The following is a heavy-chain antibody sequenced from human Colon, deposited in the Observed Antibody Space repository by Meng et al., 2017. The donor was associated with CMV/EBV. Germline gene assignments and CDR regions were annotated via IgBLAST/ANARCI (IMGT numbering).Heavy chain of an antibody. Sequence: GSLRLSCAASGFSVSDKYMSWVRQAPGKGLEWVSVVHTGGNSYYADSVKGRFTISRDTSKNMIYLQMDSLRAEDTAVYYCARDLRLTGAFDYWGQGTLVTVSS. CDR2: VHTGGNS. CDR1: GFSVSDKY. D-gene: IGHD3-9*01. CDR3: ARDLRLTGAFDY. V-gene: IGHV3-53*01. J-gene: IGHJ4*02.